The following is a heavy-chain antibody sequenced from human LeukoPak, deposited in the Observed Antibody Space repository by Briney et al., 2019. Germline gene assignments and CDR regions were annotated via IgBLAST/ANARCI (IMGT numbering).Heavy chain of an antibody. D-gene: IGHD3-22*01. CDR1: GFTVSSNY. Sequence: GGSLRLSCAASGFTVSSNYMSWVRQAPGKGLEWVSVIYSGGSTYYADSVKGRFTISRHNSKDTLYLQMNSLRAEDTAVYYCARNYDSSGYYFDYWGQGTLVTVSS. CDR2: IYSGGST. J-gene: IGHJ4*02. V-gene: IGHV3-53*04. CDR3: ARNYDSSGYYFDY.